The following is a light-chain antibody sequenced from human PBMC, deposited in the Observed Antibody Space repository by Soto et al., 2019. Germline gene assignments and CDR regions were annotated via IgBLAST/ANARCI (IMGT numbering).Light chain of an antibody. CDR2: AIS. V-gene: IGKV3D-15*01. CDR3: NQYHNWGRT. CDR1: QSDSSTY. J-gene: IGKJ1*01. Sequence: IVLTQSPGTLSLYPGERAILSRRASQSDSSTYLAWYQQKPGQAPRLLLYAISTRAMGIPDRFRGSGSGTEFTLKISSVQSEDFAVYYCNQYHNWGRTVGQGTKGDIK.